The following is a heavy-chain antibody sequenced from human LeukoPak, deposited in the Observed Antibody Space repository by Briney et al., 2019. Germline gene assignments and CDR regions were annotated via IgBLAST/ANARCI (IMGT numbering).Heavy chain of an antibody. CDR3: ARAAMVRGVDYFDS. J-gene: IGHJ4*02. CDR1: GFTFSSYW. D-gene: IGHD3-10*01. V-gene: IGHV3-74*01. Sequence: GGSLRLSCAASGFTFSSYWMHWVRQTPGKGLVWVSLISTDGGMTAYADSVKGRFTISRDNAKNTVYLQMNSLRAEDTAVYYCARAAMVRGVDYFDSWGQGTLVTVSS. CDR2: ISTDGGMT.